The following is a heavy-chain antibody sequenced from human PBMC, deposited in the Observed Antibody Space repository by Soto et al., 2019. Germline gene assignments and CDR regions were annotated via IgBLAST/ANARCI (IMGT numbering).Heavy chain of an antibody. CDR2: IYYSGST. J-gene: IGHJ4*02. V-gene: IGHV4-61*01. Sequence: SGPTLVNPTQTLTLTCTVSGGSVSSGSYYWSWIRQPPGKGLEWIGYIYYSGSTNYNPSLKSRVTISVDTSKNQFSLKLSSVTAADTAVYYCANYPTTVTSDYWGQGTLVTVSS. CDR1: GGSVSSGSYY. CDR3: ANYPTTVTSDY. D-gene: IGHD4-17*01.